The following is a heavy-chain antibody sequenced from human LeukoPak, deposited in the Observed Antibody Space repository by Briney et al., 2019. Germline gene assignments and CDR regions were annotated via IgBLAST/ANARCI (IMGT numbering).Heavy chain of an antibody. V-gene: IGHV1-69*13. CDR2: IIPIFGTA. J-gene: IGHJ6*03. CDR3: ARGENYDILTGYYKEYYYYYMDV. D-gene: IGHD3-9*01. Sequence: SVKVSCKASGGTFSSYAISWVRQAPGQGLEWMGGIIPIFGTANYAQKFQGRVTITADESTSTAYMELSSLRSEDTAVYYCARGENYDILTGYYKEYYYYYMDVWGKGTTVTISS. CDR1: GGTFSSYA.